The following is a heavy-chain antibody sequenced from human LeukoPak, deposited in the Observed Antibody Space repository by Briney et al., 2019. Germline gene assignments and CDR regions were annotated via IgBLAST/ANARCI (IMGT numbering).Heavy chain of an antibody. J-gene: IGHJ6*03. Sequence: GASVKVSCKASGYTFTSYDINWVRQATGQGLECMGWMNPKSGNTGYAQKFQGRVTMTRNTSISTAYMELSSLRSEDTAVYYCARCLEVMGIHHYYYYMHVWGKGTTVTVSS. V-gene: IGHV1-8*01. CDR1: GYTFTSYD. CDR3: ARCLEVMGIHHYYYYMHV. D-gene: IGHD2-21*01. CDR2: MNPKSGNT.